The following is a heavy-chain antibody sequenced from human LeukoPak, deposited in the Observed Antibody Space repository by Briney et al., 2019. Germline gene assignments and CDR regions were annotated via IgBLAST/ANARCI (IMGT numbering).Heavy chain of an antibody. CDR1: GFTFSRHN. D-gene: IGHD1-26*01. Sequence: GGSLRLSCSGSGFTFSRHNMHWVRQAPGEGLEYVSAISYNGDSTYYVDSVKGRFTISRDNSKNTLDLQMSSLRPEDTAVYYCVSDRETQEQIWGPGTLVTVSS. V-gene: IGHV3-64D*09. CDR3: VSDRETQEQI. J-gene: IGHJ3*02. CDR2: ISYNGDST.